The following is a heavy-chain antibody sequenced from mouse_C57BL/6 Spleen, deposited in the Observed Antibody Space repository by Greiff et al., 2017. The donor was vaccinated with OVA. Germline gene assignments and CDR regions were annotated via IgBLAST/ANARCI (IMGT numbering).Heavy chain of an antibody. Sequence: HVQLQQSGPELVKPGASVKISCKASGYTFTDYYINWVKQRPGQGLEWIGWIFPGSGSTYSNEQLKGKATLTVDKSSSTAYMLLSSLTSEDSAVYFCARSRYGNFWYFDVWGTGTTFTVSS. CDR1: GYTFTDYY. CDR2: IFPGSGST. D-gene: IGHD2-10*02. V-gene: IGHV1-75*01. J-gene: IGHJ1*03. CDR3: ARSRYGNFWYFDV.